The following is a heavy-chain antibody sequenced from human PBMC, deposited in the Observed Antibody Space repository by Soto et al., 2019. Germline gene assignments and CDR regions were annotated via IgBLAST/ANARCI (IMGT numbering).Heavy chain of an antibody. Sequence: QVQLQESGPGLVKPSGTLSLTCVVSGASISNSHWLSWVRQPPGEGLEWIGEIDHSGSTNYNPSLGSRVTISVDKSKNQISLRLNSVTAADTAVYYFAKAAAYGLETWGQGTLVTVSS. CDR2: IDHSGST. CDR1: GASISNSHW. J-gene: IGHJ5*02. D-gene: IGHD1-1*01. CDR3: AKAAAYGLET. V-gene: IGHV4-4*02.